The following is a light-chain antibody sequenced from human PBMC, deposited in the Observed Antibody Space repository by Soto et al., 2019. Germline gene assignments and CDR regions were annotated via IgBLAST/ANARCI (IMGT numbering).Light chain of an antibody. CDR3: ETWDSNTRM. J-gene: IGLJ3*02. V-gene: IGLV4-60*02. Sequence: QSVLTQSSSASASMGSSVKLTCTLSRGHSSYIIAWHQQQPGKAPRYLMKLEGSGSYNKRSGVPDRFSGSSSGADRYLTISNLQFEDEADYYCETWDSNTRMFGGGTKLTVL. CDR1: RGHSSYI. CDR2: LEGSGSY.